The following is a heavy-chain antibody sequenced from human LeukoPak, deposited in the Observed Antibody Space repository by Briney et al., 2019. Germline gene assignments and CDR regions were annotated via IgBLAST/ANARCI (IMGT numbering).Heavy chain of an antibody. V-gene: IGHV4-39*01. J-gene: IGHJ4*02. CDR3: VRGSTLRHYQY. Sequence: SETLSLTCTVSGGSISSTTYYWGWIRRPPGEGLEWIGSIYYSGSTYYNPSLKSRLTVSVDTSKNQFSLILSSVTAADTAVYYCVRGSTLRHYQYWGQGTLVTVSS. CDR1: GGSISSTTYY. CDR2: IYYSGST. D-gene: IGHD3-16*01.